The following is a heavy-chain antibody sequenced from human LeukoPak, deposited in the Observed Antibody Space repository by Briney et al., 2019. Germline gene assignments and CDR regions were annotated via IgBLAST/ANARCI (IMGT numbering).Heavy chain of an antibody. CDR2: IYYRGST. J-gene: IGHJ5*02. Sequence: SETLSLTCTVSGGSISSDYWSWIRQPPGKGLEWIGYIYYRGSTNYNPSLKSRVTISVDTSKNQFSLKLSSVTAADTAVYYCARSIPKEQQLVRGDWFDPWGQGTLVTVSS. V-gene: IGHV4-59*12. CDR3: ARSIPKEQQLVRGDWFDP. D-gene: IGHD6-13*01. CDR1: GGSISSDY.